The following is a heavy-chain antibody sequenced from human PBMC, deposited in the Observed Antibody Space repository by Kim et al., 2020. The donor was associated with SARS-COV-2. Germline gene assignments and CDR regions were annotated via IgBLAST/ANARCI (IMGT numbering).Heavy chain of an antibody. D-gene: IGHD5-12*01. J-gene: IGHJ5*02. Sequence: YAVSVKSRITINPDTSKNQFSLQLNSVTPEDTAVYYCARDCSGYVGFDPWGQGTLVTVSS. V-gene: IGHV6-1*01. CDR3: ARDCSGYVGFDP.